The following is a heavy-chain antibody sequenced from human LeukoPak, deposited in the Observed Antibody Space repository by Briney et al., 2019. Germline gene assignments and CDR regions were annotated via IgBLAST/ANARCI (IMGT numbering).Heavy chain of an antibody. CDR2: INPDGGNT. CDR1: GYTFTNSY. Sequence: ASVKVSCKSSGYTFTNSYIHWVRQAPGQVLEWMGLINPDGGNTNYAQNFQGRVTLTRDTSTSTVYMELSSLRSEDTAIYYCARIRDGYNDAYDIWGQGTVVTVPS. V-gene: IGHV1-46*01. CDR3: ARIRDGYNDAYDI. D-gene: IGHD5-24*01. J-gene: IGHJ3*02.